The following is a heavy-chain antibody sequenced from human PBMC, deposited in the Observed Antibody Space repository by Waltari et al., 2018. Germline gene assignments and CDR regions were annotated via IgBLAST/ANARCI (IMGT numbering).Heavy chain of an antibody. CDR3: ARDSSYFYDSSGYYFLDI. J-gene: IGHJ3*02. CDR1: CSSISSGDF. Sequence: QVQLRESGPGLVKPSETPSLTCSVSCSSISSGDFWGWIRQPPEKGLEWIGSMYHSGTTYYNPSLKSRVTISVDTSKNQFSLKLSSVTAADTAMYYCARDSSYFYDSSGYYFLDIWGQGTMVTVSS. CDR2: MYHSGTT. V-gene: IGHV4-38-2*02. D-gene: IGHD3-22*01.